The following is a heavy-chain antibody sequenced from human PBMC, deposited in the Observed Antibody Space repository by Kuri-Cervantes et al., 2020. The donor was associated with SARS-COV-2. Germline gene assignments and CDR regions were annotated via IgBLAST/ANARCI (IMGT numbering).Heavy chain of an antibody. CDR3: ARAFQVGATTRVDY. V-gene: IGHV3-48*04. Sequence: GESLKISCAASGFTFSSYSMNWARQAPGKGLEWVSYISSSGSTIYYADSVKGRFTISRDNAKNSLYLQMNSLRAEDTAVYYCARAFQVGATTRVDYWGQGTLVTVSS. CDR2: ISSSGSTI. CDR1: GFTFSSYS. J-gene: IGHJ4*02. D-gene: IGHD1-26*01.